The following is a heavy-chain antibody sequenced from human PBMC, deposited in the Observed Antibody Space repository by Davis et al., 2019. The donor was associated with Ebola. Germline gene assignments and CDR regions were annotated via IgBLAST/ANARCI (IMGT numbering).Heavy chain of an antibody. V-gene: IGHV3-74*01. CDR3: ARDYYDFWSGYIDAFDI. CDR1: GFTVSSNY. CDR2: INSDGSST. D-gene: IGHD3-3*01. Sequence: HTGGSLRLSCAASGFTVSSNYMSWVRQAPGKGLVWVSRINSDGSSTSYADSVKGRFTISRDNAKNTLYLQMNSLRAEDTAVYYCARDYYDFWSGYIDAFDIWGQGTMVTVSS. J-gene: IGHJ3*02.